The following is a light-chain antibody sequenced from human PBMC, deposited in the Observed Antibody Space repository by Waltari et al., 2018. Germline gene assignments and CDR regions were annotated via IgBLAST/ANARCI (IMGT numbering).Light chain of an antibody. Sequence: DIVMTQSPDSLAVSLGDRATINCKSSQSILYSSNNKKYLAWYQQKPGQPPKLLIYWASTRESGVPDRFSGSGSETDFTLTISSLQAEDVAVYYCQQYYTTPYTFGQGTKLQIK. CDR3: QQYYTTPYT. CDR1: QSILYSSNNKKY. V-gene: IGKV4-1*01. J-gene: IGKJ2*01. CDR2: WAS.